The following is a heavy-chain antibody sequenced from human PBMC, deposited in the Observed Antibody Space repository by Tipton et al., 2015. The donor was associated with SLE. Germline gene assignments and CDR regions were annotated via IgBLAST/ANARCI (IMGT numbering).Heavy chain of an antibody. V-gene: IGHV4-59*01. J-gene: IGHJ6*03. CDR1: GASMNSYY. D-gene: IGHD5-12*01. CDR3: ANLKWNGYSGYDRQTAPGFYMDV. CDR2: MYYSGST. Sequence: GSLRLSCAVSGASMNSYYWSWIRQPPGKGLEWIGYMYYSGSTNYNPSLKSRVTISIDTSNHKFSLNLSSVTAADTAVYYCANLKWNGYSGYDRQTAPGFYMDVWGKGTTVTVSS.